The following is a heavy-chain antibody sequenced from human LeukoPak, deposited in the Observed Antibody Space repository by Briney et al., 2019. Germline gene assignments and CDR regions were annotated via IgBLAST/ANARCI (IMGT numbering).Heavy chain of an antibody. CDR2: IYHTGTT. V-gene: IGHV4-30-2*01. CDR1: GVSIGGGGYY. Sequence: SQTLSLTCTVSGVSIGGGGYYWSWIRQPPGEGLEWIGYIYHTGTTSYNPSLKSRVTISVDTSKNQFSLRLNSVTAADTAVYYCASSHWGSYRYDFDSWGQGTLVTVSS. CDR3: ASSHWGSYRYDFDS. J-gene: IGHJ4*02. D-gene: IGHD3-16*02.